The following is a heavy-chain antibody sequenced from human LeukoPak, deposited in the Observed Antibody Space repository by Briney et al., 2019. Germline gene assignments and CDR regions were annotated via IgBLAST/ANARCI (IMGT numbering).Heavy chain of an antibody. Sequence: SETLSLTCTVSGGSISSSSYYWGWIRQPPGKGLEWIGSIYYSGSTYYNPSLKSRVTISVDTSKNQFSLKLSSVTAADTAVYYCARTAHILWWCYDYWGQGTLVTVSS. J-gene: IGHJ4*02. CDR1: GGSISSSSYY. V-gene: IGHV4-39*01. CDR3: ARTAHILWWCYDY. D-gene: IGHD2-21*01. CDR2: IYYSGST.